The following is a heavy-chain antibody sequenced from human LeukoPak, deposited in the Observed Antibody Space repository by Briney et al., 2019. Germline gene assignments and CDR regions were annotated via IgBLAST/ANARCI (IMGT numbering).Heavy chain of an antibody. D-gene: IGHD3-3*01. Sequence: GGSPRLSCAASGFTFSDYYMSWIRQAPGKGLEWVSYISSSSSYTNYADSVKGRFTISRDNAKNSLYLQMNSLRAEDTAVYYCARNMYYDFWSGYADWFDPWGQGTLVTVSS. J-gene: IGHJ5*02. CDR2: ISSSSSYT. V-gene: IGHV3-11*06. CDR1: GFTFSDYY. CDR3: ARNMYYDFWSGYADWFDP.